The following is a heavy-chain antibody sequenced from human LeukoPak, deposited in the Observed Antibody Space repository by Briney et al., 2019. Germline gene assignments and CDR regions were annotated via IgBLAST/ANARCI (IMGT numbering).Heavy chain of an antibody. CDR2: ISNSGST. D-gene: IGHD2-2*01. CDR1: GGSISSSNW. CDR3: ARGPPAKPGTGYYYGMDV. V-gene: IGHV4-4*02. J-gene: IGHJ6*02. Sequence: SGTLSLTCAVSGGSISSSNWWSWVRQHPGKGLEWIGYISNSGSTYYHPSLRSRLSISIDTSKNQFSLKLNSVTAADTAVYYCARGPPAKPGTGYYYGMDVWGQGTTVTVSS.